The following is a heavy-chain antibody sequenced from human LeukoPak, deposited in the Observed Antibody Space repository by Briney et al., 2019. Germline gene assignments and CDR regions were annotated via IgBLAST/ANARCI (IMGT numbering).Heavy chain of an antibody. D-gene: IGHD3-9*01. CDR2: IYYTGST. Sequence: SETLSLTFTVSGDSIRRDYWSWGRQPPGRGLEWVGNIYYTGSTHYTPSLKSRVSISLDTSKNLFSLKLSSVTAADTPVYYCARDPLTYDIPFYLWGRGTLVTVSS. CDR1: GDSIRRDY. V-gene: IGHV4-59*01. CDR3: ARDPLTYDIPFYL. J-gene: IGHJ2*01.